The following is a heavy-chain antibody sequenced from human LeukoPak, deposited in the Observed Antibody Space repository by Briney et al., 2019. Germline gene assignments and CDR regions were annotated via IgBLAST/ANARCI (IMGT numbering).Heavy chain of an antibody. CDR3: ARALWFGEFQDF. CDR1: GFTFSGYW. D-gene: IGHD3-10*01. J-gene: IGHJ4*02. V-gene: IGHV3-7*01. CDR2: IDQDGSEK. Sequence: GGSLRLSCAASGFTFSGYWMTWVRQAPGKGLEWVANIDQDGSEKNYVDSVKGRLTISRDNAKNSLFLQMNRLRAEDTAVYFCARALWFGEFQDFWGQGTLVAVSS.